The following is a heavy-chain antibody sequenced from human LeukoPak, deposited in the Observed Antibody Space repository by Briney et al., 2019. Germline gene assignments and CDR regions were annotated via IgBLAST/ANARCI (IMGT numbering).Heavy chain of an antibody. D-gene: IGHD2-15*01. CDR3: AKMTTVAAPDY. J-gene: IGHJ4*02. Sequence: GRSLRLSCAASGFTLSSYGMHWVRQAPGKGLEWVAVISYDGSNKYYADSVKGRFTISRDNSKNTLYLQMNSLRAEDTSMYYCAKMTTVAAPDYWGQGTLVTVSS. CDR1: GFTLSSYG. CDR2: ISYDGSNK. V-gene: IGHV3-30*18.